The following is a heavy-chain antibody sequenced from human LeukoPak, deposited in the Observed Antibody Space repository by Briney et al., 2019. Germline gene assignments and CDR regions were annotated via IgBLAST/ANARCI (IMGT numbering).Heavy chain of an antibody. CDR1: GFTFSGHS. CDR3: GRVIAGAIDY. D-gene: IGHD6-13*01. J-gene: IGHJ4*02. V-gene: IGHV3-7*01. CDR2: INLDGSER. Sequence: HSGGSLRLSCAASGFTFSGHSMTWVRQAPGKGLEWVANINLDGSERFYVDFVKGRFTISRDNADNSMYLQMNSLRAEDTAVYYCGRVIAGAIDYWGQGTLVTVSS.